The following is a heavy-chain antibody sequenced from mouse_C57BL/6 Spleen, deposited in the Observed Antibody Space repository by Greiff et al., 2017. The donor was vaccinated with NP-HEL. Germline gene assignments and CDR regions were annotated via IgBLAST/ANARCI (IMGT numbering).Heavy chain of an antibody. J-gene: IGHJ4*01. Sequence: QVQLQQSGAELARPGASVKLSCKASGYNFTSYGISWVKQRTGQGLEWIGEIYPRSGNTDYNEKFKGKATLTADKSSSTAYMELRSLTSEDSAVYFCASLAGLWYQGYAMDYWGQGTSVTVSS. D-gene: IGHD2-1*01. CDR1: GYNFTSYG. CDR3: ASLAGLWYQGYAMDY. V-gene: IGHV1-81*01. CDR2: IYPRSGNT.